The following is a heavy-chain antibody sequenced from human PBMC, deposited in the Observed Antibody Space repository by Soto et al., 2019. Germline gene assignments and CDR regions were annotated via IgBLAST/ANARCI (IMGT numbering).Heavy chain of an antibody. CDR2: ISYDGSNK. J-gene: IGHJ6*02. CDR3: ARSRFLEWFLYGMDV. Sequence: GGSLRLSCAASGLTFSDYYIRWVRQAPGKGLEWVAVISYDGSNKYYADSVKGRFTISRDNSKNTLYLQMNSLRAEDTAVCYCARSRFLEWFLYGMDVWGQGTTVTVSS. D-gene: IGHD3-3*01. CDR1: GLTFSDYY. V-gene: IGHV3-30-3*01.